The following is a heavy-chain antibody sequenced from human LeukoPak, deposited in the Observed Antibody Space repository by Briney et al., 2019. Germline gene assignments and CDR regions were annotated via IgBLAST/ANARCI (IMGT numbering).Heavy chain of an antibody. CDR1: GFTFSSYG. CDR2: ISGSGGGT. D-gene: IGHD5-18*01. CDR3: AKDNGYSYGYSGY. J-gene: IGHJ4*02. V-gene: IGHV3-23*01. Sequence: GGSLRLACAASGFTFSSYGMSWVRQAPGKGLEWVSAISGSGGGTYYADSVKGRFTISRDNSKNTLYLQMNSLRAEDTAVYYCAKDNGYSYGYSGYWGQGTLVTVSS.